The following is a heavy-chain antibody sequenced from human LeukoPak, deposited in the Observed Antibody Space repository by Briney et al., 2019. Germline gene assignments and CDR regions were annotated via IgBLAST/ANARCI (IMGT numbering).Heavy chain of an antibody. J-gene: IGHJ3*02. CDR2: ISSSSYI. CDR3: ARSTPQNDAFDI. CDR1: GFTFSSYS. V-gene: IGHV3-21*01. Sequence: GGSLRLSCAASGFTFSSYSMNWVRQAPGKGLEWDSSISSSSYIYYADSVKGRFTISRDNAKNSLYLQMNSLRAEDTAVYYCARSTPQNDAFDIWGQGTMVTVSS.